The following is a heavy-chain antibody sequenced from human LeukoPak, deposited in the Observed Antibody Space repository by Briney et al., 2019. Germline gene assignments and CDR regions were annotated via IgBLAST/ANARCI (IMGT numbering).Heavy chain of an antibody. CDR3: ALRSLRTSYFDY. CDR2: IYYSGST. V-gene: IGHV4-30-4*07. J-gene: IGHJ4*02. D-gene: IGHD1-7*01. CDR1: GGSISSGGYS. Sequence: SETLSLTCAVSGGSISSGGYSWSWIRQPPGKGLEWIGYIYYSGSTYYNPSLKSRVTISVDTSKNQFSLKLSSVTAADTAVYYCALRSLRTSYFDYWGQGTLVTVSS.